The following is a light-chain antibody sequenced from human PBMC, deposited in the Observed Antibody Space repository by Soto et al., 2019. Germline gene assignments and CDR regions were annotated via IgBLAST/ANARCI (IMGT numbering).Light chain of an antibody. CDR1: QGIASS. J-gene: IGKJ4*01. CDR3: QQFNSYPLT. Sequence: DIHLTQSPSFLSASVGDRVTITCRASQGIASSLAWYQQKAGKAPKILIYAASTLESGVPSRFSGSGPGTDFTRTISSLQPEDFAIYYCQQFNSYPLTFGGGTKVEIK. CDR2: AAS. V-gene: IGKV1-9*01.